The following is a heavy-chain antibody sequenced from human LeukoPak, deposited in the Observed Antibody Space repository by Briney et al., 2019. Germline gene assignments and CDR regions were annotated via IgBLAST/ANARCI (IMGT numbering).Heavy chain of an antibody. Sequence: PGGSLRLSCAASGFTFSNAWMSWVRQAPGKGLEWVGRIKSKTDGGTTDYAAPVKGRFTISRDDSKNTLYLQMNGLKTEDTAVYYCTTFAVVNGGFDYWGQGTLVTVSS. D-gene: IGHD4-23*01. J-gene: IGHJ4*02. CDR3: TTFAVVNGGFDY. V-gene: IGHV3-15*01. CDR2: IKSKTDGGTT. CDR1: GFTFSNAW.